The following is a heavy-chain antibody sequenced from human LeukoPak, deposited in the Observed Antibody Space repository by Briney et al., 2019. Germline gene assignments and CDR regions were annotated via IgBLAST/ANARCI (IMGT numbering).Heavy chain of an antibody. CDR2: ISSSGSHI. V-gene: IGHV3-21*06. D-gene: IGHD2-8*01. CDR3: AGLPDLALTPSAPVGFDP. CDR1: GFTLSIYS. J-gene: IGHJ5*02. Sequence: GGSLRLSCAASGFTLSIYSMNWVRQAPGKGLEWVSCISSSGSHIYYSDSVKGRFTISRDNAKNSLYLQMNSLRAEDTAVYSCAGLPDLALTPSAPVGFDPWGQGTLVTVSS.